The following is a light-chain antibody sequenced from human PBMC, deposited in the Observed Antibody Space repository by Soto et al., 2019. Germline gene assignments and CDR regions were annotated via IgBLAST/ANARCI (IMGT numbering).Light chain of an antibody. CDR2: RNS. CDR1: NSNVGRNT. J-gene: IGLJ3*02. CDR3: AAWDDNLRGLV. Sequence: QSGLTQPPSASGTPGQTIIISCSGSNSNVGRNTVNWYQHLPGTAPKVLIYRNSHRPSGVPDRFSGSQSGSSASLAISGLQSEDEADYYCAAWDDNLRGLVFGGGTKLTVL. V-gene: IGLV1-44*01.